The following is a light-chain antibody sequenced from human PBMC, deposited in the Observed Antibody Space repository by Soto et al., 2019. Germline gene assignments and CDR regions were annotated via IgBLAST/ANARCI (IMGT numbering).Light chain of an antibody. Sequence: QSVLTQPPSASGSPGQSVTISCTGTSSDVGGYNYVSWYQQHPGKAPKLMIYDVSNRPSGISDRFSASKSGNTASLTISGLQAEDEADYYCSSYSSSSTGVFGGGTKLTVL. V-gene: IGLV2-14*01. CDR3: SSYSSSSTGV. CDR2: DVS. CDR1: SSDVGGYNY. J-gene: IGLJ2*01.